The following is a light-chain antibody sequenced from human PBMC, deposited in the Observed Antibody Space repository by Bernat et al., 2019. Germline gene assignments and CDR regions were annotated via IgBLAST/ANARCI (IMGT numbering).Light chain of an antibody. CDR3: QQRSSWPGT. V-gene: IGKV3-11*01. Sequence: EIVLTQSPATLSLSPGERATLSCRASQSVSSQLAWYQQKPGQAPRLLIYDASIRDTGIPARFSGSGSGTDFTLTISSLEPEDFAVYYCQQRSSWPGTFGPGAKVDIK. J-gene: IGKJ3*01. CDR1: QSVSSQ. CDR2: DAS.